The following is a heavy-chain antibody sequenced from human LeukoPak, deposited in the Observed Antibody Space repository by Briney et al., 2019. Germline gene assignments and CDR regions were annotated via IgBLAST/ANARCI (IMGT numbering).Heavy chain of an antibody. CDR3: ARVSGPTGGY. Sequence: SVKVSCKASGGTFSSYGISWVRHAPGQGLEWMGRIIPILCRANYAQKFQGSVTIPADKSTSTAYMELSSLRSEDTAVYYCARVSGPTGGYWGQGTLVTVSS. CDR2: IIPILCRA. V-gene: IGHV1-69*04. CDR1: GGTFSSYG. J-gene: IGHJ4*02. D-gene: IGHD5-12*01.